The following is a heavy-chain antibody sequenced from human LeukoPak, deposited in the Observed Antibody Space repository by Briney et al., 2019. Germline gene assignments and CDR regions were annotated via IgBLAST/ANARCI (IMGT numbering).Heavy chain of an antibody. CDR3: ARALTVTTYQVAY. Sequence: ASVKVSCKASGYTFTSYGISWVRQAPGQRLEWMGWINAGNGNTKYSQKFQGRVTITRDTSASTAYMELSSLRSEDTAVYYCARALTVTTYQVAYWGQGTLVTVPS. J-gene: IGHJ4*02. CDR2: INAGNGNT. CDR1: GYTFTSYG. V-gene: IGHV1-3*01. D-gene: IGHD4-17*01.